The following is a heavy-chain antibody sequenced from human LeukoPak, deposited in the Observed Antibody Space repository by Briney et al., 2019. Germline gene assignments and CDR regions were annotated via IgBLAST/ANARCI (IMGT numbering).Heavy chain of an antibody. J-gene: IGHJ4*02. D-gene: IGHD2-8*01. CDR3: ARTSNCTNGVYYFDY. V-gene: IGHV4-34*01. CDR2: INHSGST. CDR1: GGSFSGYY. Sequence: PSETLSLTCAVYGGSFSGYYWSWIRQPPGKGLEWIGEINHSGSTNYNPSLKSRVTISVDTSKNQFSLKLSSVTAADTAVYYRARTSNCTNGVYYFDYWGQGTLVTVSS.